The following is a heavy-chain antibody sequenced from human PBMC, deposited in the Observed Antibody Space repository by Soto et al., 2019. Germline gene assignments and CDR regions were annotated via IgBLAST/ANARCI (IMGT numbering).Heavy chain of an antibody. D-gene: IGHD2-2*02. CDR3: AMEYCSSTSCYRDY. V-gene: IGHV1-69*10. Sequence: EASVKVSCKASGGTFSSYAISWVRQAPGQGLEWMGGIIPILGIANYAQKFQGRVTITADKSTSTAYMELSSLRSEDTAVYYCAMEYCSSTSCYRDYWGEGTLVTVSS. CDR1: GGTFSSYA. CDR2: IIPILGIA. J-gene: IGHJ4*02.